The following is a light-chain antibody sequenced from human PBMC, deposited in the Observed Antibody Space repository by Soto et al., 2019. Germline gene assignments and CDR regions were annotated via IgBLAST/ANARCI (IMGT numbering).Light chain of an antibody. CDR1: SIGSKS. CDR2: YDS. Sequence: SYELTQPPSVSVAPGKTARITCGGTSIGSKSVHWYQQKPGQAPVLVIYYDSDRPSGIPERFSGSNSGNTDTLTISRVEAGDEADYYCQVWDSSSDHVVFGGGTKLTVL. J-gene: IGLJ2*01. CDR3: QVWDSSSDHVV. V-gene: IGLV3-21*04.